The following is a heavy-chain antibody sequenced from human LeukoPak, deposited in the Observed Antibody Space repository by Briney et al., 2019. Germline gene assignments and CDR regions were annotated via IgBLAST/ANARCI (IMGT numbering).Heavy chain of an antibody. CDR1: GGSISKYN. CDR2: VYYSGST. V-gene: IGHV4-59*08. J-gene: IGHJ4*02. CDR3: TRSRSINYGDYGWFFY. D-gene: IGHD4-17*01. Sequence: PSETLSLTCTVSGGSISKYNWSWIRQSPGKGLEWIGYVYYSGSTIYNPSLKSRVAISVDTSKNQFSLNLTSVTAADTAVYFCTRSRSINYGDYGWFFYWGQGTLVTVS.